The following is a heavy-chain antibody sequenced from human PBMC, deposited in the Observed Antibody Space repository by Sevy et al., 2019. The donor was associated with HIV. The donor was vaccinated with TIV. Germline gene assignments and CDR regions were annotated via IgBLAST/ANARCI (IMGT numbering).Heavy chain of an antibody. CDR3: ARESGSGWYIDH. D-gene: IGHD6-19*01. V-gene: IGHV3-33*01. J-gene: IGHJ4*02. CDR1: GFTFSSYG. CDR2: ILSVGNIK. Sequence: GGSLRLSCAASGFTFSSYGLHWVRQALGRGLEWVAGILSVGNIKYYIDSVKGRFTISRDDSKNTLYLQMNSLRAEDTAVYYCARESGSGWYIDHWGQGALVTVSS.